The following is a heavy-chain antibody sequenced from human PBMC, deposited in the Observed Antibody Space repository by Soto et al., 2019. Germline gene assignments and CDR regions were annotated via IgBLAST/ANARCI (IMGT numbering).Heavy chain of an antibody. J-gene: IGHJ6*02. V-gene: IGHV3-73*01. Sequence: EVQLVESGGGLVQPGGSLKLSCAASGFTFSGSAMHWVRQASGKGLECVGRIRNKPNNYATAYAASVKGRFTISRDDSKNTAYLQMNSLKTEDTAVYYCASKNGHGYYYGMDVWGQGTTVTVSS. CDR2: IRNKPNNYAT. CDR1: GFTFSGSA. CDR3: ASKNGHGYYYGMDV.